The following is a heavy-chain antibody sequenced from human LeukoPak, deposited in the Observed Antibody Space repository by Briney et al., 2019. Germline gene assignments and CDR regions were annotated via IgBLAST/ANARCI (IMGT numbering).Heavy chain of an antibody. J-gene: IGHJ6*03. D-gene: IGHD3-10*01. CDR3: AKGGAVSSKSIIMVRGTRRYYYNMDV. CDR1: GFTFSSYG. CDR2: ISDSGSST. V-gene: IGHV3-23*01. Sequence: GGSLRLSCAAFGFTFSSYGMSWVRQAPGKGLEWVSSISDSGSSTYYADSVKGRFTISRDNSKNTLYLQINSLRAEDTAVYYCAKGGAVSSKSIIMVRGTRRYYYNMDVWGKGTTVTISS.